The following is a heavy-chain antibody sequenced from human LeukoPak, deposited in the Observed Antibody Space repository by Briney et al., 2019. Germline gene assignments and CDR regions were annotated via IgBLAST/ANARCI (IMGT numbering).Heavy chain of an antibody. CDR3: ARGHLSDYSNYYNWFDP. CDR1: GGSFSGYY. Sequence: SETLSLTCAVYGGSFSGYYWSWIRQPPGKGLEWIGEINHSGSTNYNPSLKSRVTISVDTSKNQFSLKLSSVTAADTAVYYCARGHLSDYSNYYNWFDPWGQGTLVTVYS. J-gene: IGHJ5*02. D-gene: IGHD4-11*01. CDR2: INHSGST. V-gene: IGHV4-34*01.